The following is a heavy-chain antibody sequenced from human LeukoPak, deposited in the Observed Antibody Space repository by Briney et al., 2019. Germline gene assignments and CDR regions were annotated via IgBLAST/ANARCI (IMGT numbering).Heavy chain of an antibody. V-gene: IGHV4-59*08. CDR1: GGSISSYY. J-gene: IGHJ4*02. Sequence: SETLSLTCTVSGGSISSYYWSWIRQPPGKGLEWIGYIYYSGSTNYNPSLKSRVTISVDTSKNQFSLKLSSVTAADTAVYYCARQGDDFWSGYPLYYVDYWGQGTLVTVSS. CDR3: ARQGDDFWSGYPLYYVDY. CDR2: IYYSGST. D-gene: IGHD3-3*01.